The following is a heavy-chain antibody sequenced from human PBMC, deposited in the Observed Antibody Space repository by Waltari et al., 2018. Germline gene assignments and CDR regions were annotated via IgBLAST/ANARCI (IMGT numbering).Heavy chain of an antibody. CDR3: ARGGDFWSGYYTDY. D-gene: IGHD3-3*01. CDR2: INHSGST. J-gene: IGHJ4*02. CDR1: GGSFSGSY. V-gene: IGHV4-34*01. Sequence: QVPLQQWGAGLFKPSAPLSLTCAVYGGSFSGSYWRWIRQPPGKGLEWIGEINHSGSTNYNPSLKSRVTISVDTSKNQFSLKLSSVTAADTAVYYCARGGDFWSGYYTDYWGQGTLVTVSS.